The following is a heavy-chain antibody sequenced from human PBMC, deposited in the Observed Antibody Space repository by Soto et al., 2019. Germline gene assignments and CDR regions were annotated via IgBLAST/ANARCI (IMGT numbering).Heavy chain of an antibody. CDR3: ARQIGRGSWSLDH. Sequence: QLQLQESGPGLVKPAETLSLTCSVSGGSISSSDYWWGWIRQPPGKGLEWIGSIYYTGSTYYNPSLKSRVERSVDTSKNQFSLRLSSVTAADTAVYYCARQIGRGSWSLDHWGQGTLVTVSS. J-gene: IGHJ4*02. V-gene: IGHV4-39*01. D-gene: IGHD6-13*01. CDR1: GGSISSSDYW. CDR2: IYYTGST.